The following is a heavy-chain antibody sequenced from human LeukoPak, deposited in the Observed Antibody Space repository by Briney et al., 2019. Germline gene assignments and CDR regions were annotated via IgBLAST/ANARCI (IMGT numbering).Heavy chain of an antibody. J-gene: IGHJ5*02. CDR1: GYTFTGYY. CDR2: INPNSGGT. CDR3: ARDGDHSDYDFLSS. V-gene: IGHV1-2*02. Sequence: ASVKVSCKASGYTFTGYYFHWVRQAPRQGLEWMGWINPNSGGTNYAQKFQGRVTMTRDTSISTAYMELRRLRSDDTAVYYCARDGDHSDYDFLSSWGQGTLVTVSS. D-gene: IGHD5-12*01.